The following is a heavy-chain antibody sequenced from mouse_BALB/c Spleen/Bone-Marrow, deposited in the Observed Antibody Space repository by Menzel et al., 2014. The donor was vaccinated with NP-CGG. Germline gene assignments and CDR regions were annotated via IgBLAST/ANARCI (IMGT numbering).Heavy chain of an antibody. D-gene: IGHD2-14*01. J-gene: IGHJ1*01. CDR3: ANYRYGWYFDV. V-gene: IGHV14-3*02. CDR1: GFNIKDTY. Sequence: EVKLTESGAELVKPGASVKLSCTASGFNIKDTYMHWVKQRPEQGLEWIGRIDPANGNTKYDPKFQGKATITADTSSNTAYLQLSSLTSEDTAVYYCANYRYGWYFDVWGAGTTVTVSS. CDR2: IDPANGNT.